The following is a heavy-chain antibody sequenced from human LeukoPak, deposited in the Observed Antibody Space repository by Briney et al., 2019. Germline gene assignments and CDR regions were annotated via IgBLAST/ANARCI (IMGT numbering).Heavy chain of an antibody. CDR3: AREEPYYCESSGYLHS. Sequence: GGSLRLSCAASGFTFSSYWMSWVRQAPGKGLEWVANIKQDGSEKYYVDSVKGRLTISRDNAKNSLYLQMNSLRAEDTAVYYCAREEPYYCESSGYLHSWGQGTLVTVSS. CDR2: IKQDGSEK. CDR1: GFTFSSYW. J-gene: IGHJ1*01. V-gene: IGHV3-7*01. D-gene: IGHD3-22*01.